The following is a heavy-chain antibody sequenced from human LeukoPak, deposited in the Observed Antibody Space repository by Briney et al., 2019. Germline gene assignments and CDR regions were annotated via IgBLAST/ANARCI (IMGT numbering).Heavy chain of an antibody. CDR3: ARDRDRSGLRVFHL. D-gene: IGHD3-22*01. CDR1: GGPISSYY. J-gene: IGHJ2*01. Sequence: PSETLSLTCTVSGGPISSYYWSWIRQPPGKGLEWIGYIYYSGNTNYNPSLKSRVSISIDTSKNQLSLQLSSVTAADTAVYYCARDRDRSGLRVFHLWGRGTLVTVSA. CDR2: IYYSGNT. V-gene: IGHV4-59*01.